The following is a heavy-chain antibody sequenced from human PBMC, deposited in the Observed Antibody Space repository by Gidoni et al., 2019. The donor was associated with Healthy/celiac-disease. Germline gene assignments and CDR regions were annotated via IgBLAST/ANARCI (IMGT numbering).Heavy chain of an antibody. V-gene: IGHV4-59*08. CDR1: GGSISSYY. CDR3: ARLRALSWNYGVGD. J-gene: IGHJ4*02. CDR2: IYYSGST. Sequence: QVQLQESGPGLAKPSETLSLTCTVSGGSISSYYWSWIRQPPGKGLEWIGYIYYSGSTNYNPSLKSRVTISVDTSKNQFSLKLSSVTAADTAVYYCARLRALSWNYGVGDWGQGTLVTVSS. D-gene: IGHD1-7*01.